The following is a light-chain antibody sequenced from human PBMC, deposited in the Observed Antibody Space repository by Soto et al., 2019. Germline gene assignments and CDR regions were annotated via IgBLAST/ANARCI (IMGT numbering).Light chain of an antibody. CDR2: AAS. CDR3: QQYNSYSRT. Sequence: DMQITHSPCSLSASIVNRVTTTCRASQSIYIYLNWYQQKPGKAPKLLIYAASSLQRGVPSTFSGGGSGTDFTLTISSLQPEDFATYYCQQYNSYSRTFGQGTKVDIK. J-gene: IGKJ1*01. CDR1: QSIYIY. V-gene: IGKV1-39*01.